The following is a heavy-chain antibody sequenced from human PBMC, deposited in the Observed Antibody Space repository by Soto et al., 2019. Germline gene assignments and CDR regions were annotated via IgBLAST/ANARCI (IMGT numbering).Heavy chain of an antibody. J-gene: IGHJ6*02. CDR2: ISSSSSYI. CDR3: ARAPTAAAPPYYYYGMDV. V-gene: IGHV3-21*01. CDR1: GFTFSSYS. Sequence: KPGGSLRLSCAASGFTFSSYSMNWVRQAPGKGLEWVSSISSSSSYIYYADSVKGRFTISRDNAKNSLYLQMNSLRAEDTAVYYCARAPTAAAPPYYYYGMDVWGQGTTVTVSS. D-gene: IGHD6-13*01.